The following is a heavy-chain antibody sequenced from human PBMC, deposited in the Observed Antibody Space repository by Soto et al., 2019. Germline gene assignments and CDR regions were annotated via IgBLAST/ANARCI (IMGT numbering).Heavy chain of an antibody. V-gene: IGHV1-58*01. D-gene: IGHD1-26*01. CDR3: AAGSGRYSKFDY. J-gene: IGHJ4*02. CDR2: IVVGSGNT. Sequence: SVKVSCKASGFTFTSSAVQWVRQARGQRLEWIGWIVVGSGNTNYAQKFQERVTITRDMSTSTAYMELSSLRSEDTAVYYCAAGSGRYSKFDYWGQGTLVPVSS. CDR1: GFTFTSSA.